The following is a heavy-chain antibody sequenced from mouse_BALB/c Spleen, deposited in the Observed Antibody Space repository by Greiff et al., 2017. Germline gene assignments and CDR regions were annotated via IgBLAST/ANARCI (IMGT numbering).Heavy chain of an antibody. V-gene: IGHV5-6-5*01. J-gene: IGHJ2*01. Sequence: EVKLVESGGGLVKPGGSLKLSCAASGFTFSSYAMSWVRQTPEKRLEWVASISSGGSTYYPDSVKGRFTISRDNARNILYLQMSSLRSEDTARYYCAGRDSFFDYWGKGTTLTVSS. D-gene: IGHD1-1*01. CDR1: GFTFSSYA. CDR3: AGRDSFFDY. CDR2: ISSGGST.